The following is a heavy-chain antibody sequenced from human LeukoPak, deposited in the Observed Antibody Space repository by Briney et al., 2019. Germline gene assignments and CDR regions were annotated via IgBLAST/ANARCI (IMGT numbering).Heavy chain of an antibody. Sequence: GRSLRLSCTASGFTFGDYAMSWVRQAPGKGLEWVGFTRSKAYGGTTEYAASVKGRFTISRDDSKSIAYLQMNSLKTEDTAVYYCTRDLDILTGDWFDPWGQGTLVTVSS. V-gene: IGHV3-49*04. CDR2: TRSKAYGGTT. CDR1: GFTFGDYA. CDR3: TRDLDILTGDWFDP. J-gene: IGHJ5*02. D-gene: IGHD3-9*01.